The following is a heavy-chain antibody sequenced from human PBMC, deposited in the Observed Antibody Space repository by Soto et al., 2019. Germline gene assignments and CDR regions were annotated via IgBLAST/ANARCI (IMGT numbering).Heavy chain of an antibody. Sequence: QVQLVQSGAEVKKPGSSVKVSCKASGGTFSSYTISWVRQAPGQGLAWMGRIIPILGIANYAQKFQGRVTITADKSTSTAYMELSSLRSEDTAVYYCARDVGIAAAGELDYWGQGTLVTVSS. J-gene: IGHJ4*02. D-gene: IGHD6-13*01. CDR3: ARDVGIAAAGELDY. CDR1: GGTFSSYT. V-gene: IGHV1-69*08. CDR2: IIPILGIA.